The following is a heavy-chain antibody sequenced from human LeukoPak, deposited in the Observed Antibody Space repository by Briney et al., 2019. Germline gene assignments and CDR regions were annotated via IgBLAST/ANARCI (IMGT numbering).Heavy chain of an antibody. J-gene: IGHJ4*02. D-gene: IGHD4-17*01. V-gene: IGHV3-21*01. CDR1: GFTFSSYS. Sequence: MPGGSLRLSCAASGFTFSSYSMNWVRQAPGKRLEWVSSISSSSYIYYADSVKGRFTISRDNAKNSLYLQMNSLRAEDTAVYCCARENYGDYIYDYWGQGTLVTVSS. CDR3: ARENYGDYIYDY. CDR2: ISSSSYI.